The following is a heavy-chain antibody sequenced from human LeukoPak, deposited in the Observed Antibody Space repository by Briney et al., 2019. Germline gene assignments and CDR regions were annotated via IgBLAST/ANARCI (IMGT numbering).Heavy chain of an antibody. CDR2: ISGSGGST. Sequence: GGSLRLSCAASGFTFSSYAMSWVRQAPGKGLEWVSAISGSGGSTYYADSVKGRFTISRDNSKKSLYLQMNSLRVEDTAVYYCAKVQSDIVGAVFFAFDVWGQGTMVSVSS. D-gene: IGHD1-26*01. CDR3: AKVQSDIVGAVFFAFDV. V-gene: IGHV3-23*01. J-gene: IGHJ3*01. CDR1: GFTFSSYA.